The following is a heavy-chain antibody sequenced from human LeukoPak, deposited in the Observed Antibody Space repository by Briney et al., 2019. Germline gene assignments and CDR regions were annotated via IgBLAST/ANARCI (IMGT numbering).Heavy chain of an antibody. J-gene: IGHJ5*02. CDR3: ARRRHWGTLVIWFDP. Sequence: SETLSLTCAVYIDSFTNYYWSWIRQPPGKGLEWIGEINHSGSTNYNPSLKSRVTISVDTSKNQFSLKLSSVTAADTAVYYCARRRHWGTLVIWFDPWGQGTLVTVSS. CDR1: IDSFTNYY. D-gene: IGHD7-27*01. V-gene: IGHV4-34*01. CDR2: INHSGST.